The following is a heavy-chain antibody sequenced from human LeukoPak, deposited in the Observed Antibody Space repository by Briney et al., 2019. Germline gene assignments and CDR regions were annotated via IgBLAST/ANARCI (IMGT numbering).Heavy chain of an antibody. D-gene: IGHD4-17*01. J-gene: IGHJ4*02. V-gene: IGHV4-30-2*01. CDR2: IYHSGST. CDR1: GGSISSYS. Sequence: PTETLSLTCTVSGGSISSYSWSWIRQPPGKGLEWIGYIYHSGSTYYNPSLKSRVTISVDRSKNQFSLKLSSVTAADTAVYYCARGRRTVTNKGGGDYWGQGTLVTVSS. CDR3: ARGRRTVTNKGGGDY.